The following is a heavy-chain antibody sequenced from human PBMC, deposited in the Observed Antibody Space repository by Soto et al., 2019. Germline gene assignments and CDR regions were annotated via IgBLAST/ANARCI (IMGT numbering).Heavy chain of an antibody. Sequence: QEQLVESGGDVVQPGRSLTLSCAASGFTFSANAMHWVRQAPGKGLEGGAVIAYDGTIKIYKDSVKGRLTISRDDSNSTLYLQMNSLRPEDTAVYYCARDKIKGAPDYLDSWGQGTLVTVSS. CDR1: GFTFSANA. D-gene: IGHD1-26*01. J-gene: IGHJ4*02. CDR3: ARDKIKGAPDYLDS. V-gene: IGHV3-30-3*01. CDR2: IAYDGTIK.